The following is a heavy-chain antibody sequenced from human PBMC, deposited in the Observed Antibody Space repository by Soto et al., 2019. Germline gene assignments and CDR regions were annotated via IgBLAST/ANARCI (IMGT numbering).Heavy chain of an antibody. CDR1: GFTFSSYA. CDR2: ISGSGGST. V-gene: IGHV3-23*01. J-gene: IGHJ6*02. CDR3: ARWWNYGMDV. D-gene: IGHD2-15*01. Sequence: EVQLLESGGGLVQPGGSLRLSCAASGFTFSSYAMSWVRQAPGKGLEWVSAISGSGGSTYYADSVKGRFTISRDNAKNSLYLQMNSLRAEDTALYYCARWWNYGMDVWGQGTTVTVSS.